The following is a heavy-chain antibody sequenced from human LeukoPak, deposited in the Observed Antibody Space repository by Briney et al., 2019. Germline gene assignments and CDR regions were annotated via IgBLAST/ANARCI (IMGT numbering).Heavy chain of an antibody. J-gene: IGHJ5*02. Sequence: SETLSLTCTVSGGSVSSSGYSWNWIRQPPGKTLEWIGYTYCSGRTNYNPSLKSRVTISLDTSKNQFSLRLTSVTAADTAVYYCARYCSTTTCYSPWFDPWGQGTLVTVSS. CDR2: TYCSGRT. D-gene: IGHD2-2*01. CDR1: GGSVSSSGYS. CDR3: ARYCSTTTCYSPWFDP. V-gene: IGHV4-61*08.